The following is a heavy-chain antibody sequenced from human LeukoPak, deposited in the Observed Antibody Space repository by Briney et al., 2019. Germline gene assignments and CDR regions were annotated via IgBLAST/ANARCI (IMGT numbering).Heavy chain of an antibody. CDR2: ISATGKT. Sequence: SETLSPTCSVSGASLSSYYWDWLRQSPGKGLEWIGYISATGKTDSNPSLKSRVTISLGTSKTQFSLRLRSVTAADSAVYYCATGYYEPFATWGPGILVTVSS. CDR3: ATGYYEPFAT. V-gene: IGHV4-59*01. J-gene: IGHJ5*02. CDR1: GASLSSYY. D-gene: IGHD1-26*01.